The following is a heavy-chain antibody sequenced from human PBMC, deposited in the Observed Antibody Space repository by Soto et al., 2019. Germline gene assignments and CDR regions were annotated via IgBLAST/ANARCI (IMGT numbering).Heavy chain of an antibody. CDR3: ARDLMKWGILTGYRGHDAFDI. V-gene: IGHV1-69*13. CDR2: IIPIFGTA. Sequence: SVKVSCKASGGTFSRYAISWVRQAPGQGLEWMGGIIPIFGTANYAQKFKGRVTITADESTSTAYMELSSLRSEDTAVYYCARDLMKWGILTGYRGHDAFDIWGQGTMVTV. J-gene: IGHJ3*02. D-gene: IGHD3-9*01. CDR1: GGTFSRYA.